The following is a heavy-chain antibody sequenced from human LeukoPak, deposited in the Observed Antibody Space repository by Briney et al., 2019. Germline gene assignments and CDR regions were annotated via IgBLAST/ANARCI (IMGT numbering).Heavy chain of an antibody. CDR3: ARSSYYYGADAYDI. J-gene: IGHJ3*02. CDR1: GDSISSSY. CDR2: IYYSGST. D-gene: IGHD3-10*01. Sequence: SETLSLTCTVSGDSISSSYWSWIRQPPGKGLEWIGYIYYSGSTNYNPSLKSRVTISLDTSKNQFSLKLSSVTAADTAVYYCARSSYYYGADAYDIWGQGTMVIVSS. V-gene: IGHV4-59*01.